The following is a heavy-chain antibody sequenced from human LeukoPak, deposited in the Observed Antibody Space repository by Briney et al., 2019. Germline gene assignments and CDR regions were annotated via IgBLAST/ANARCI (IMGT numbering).Heavy chain of an antibody. CDR1: GFTVSSNY. Sequence: GGSLRLSCAASGFTVSSNYMNWVRQAPGKGLEWVSVIYGGGNIYYADSVKGRFTISRDNSKNTLYLQMNSLRAEDTAVYYCAKVDFRSCSGGSCYPRWFDPWGQGTLVTVSS. V-gene: IGHV3-53*01. CDR2: IYGGGNI. J-gene: IGHJ5*02. D-gene: IGHD2-15*01. CDR3: AKVDFRSCSGGSCYPRWFDP.